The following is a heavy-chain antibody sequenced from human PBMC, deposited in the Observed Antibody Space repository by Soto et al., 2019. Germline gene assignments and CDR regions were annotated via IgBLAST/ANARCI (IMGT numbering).Heavy chain of an antibody. V-gene: IGHV4-39*01. CDR3: ARITGRHLDY. J-gene: IGHJ4*02. D-gene: IGHD1-20*01. CDR2: IDYSGTA. CDR1: SGSISVTNVF. Sequence: SETLSLTCTVSSGSISVTNVFWGWVRQPPGKGLEWIENIDYSGTAYFSPSLATRVTFHVDTSKNQFSLTLYSVTAADTAVYYCARITGRHLDYWGQGILVTVSS.